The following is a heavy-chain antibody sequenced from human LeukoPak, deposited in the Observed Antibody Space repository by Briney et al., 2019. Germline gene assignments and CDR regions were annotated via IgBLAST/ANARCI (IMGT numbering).Heavy chain of an antibody. Sequence: GGSLRLSCSASGLTLSGYWMHWVRQIPGKGLVWVPRIDSDGSGTSYADSVKGRFTISRDDVKNMLYLQMNSLRVEDTGLYYCSTVEHFWGQGTLVTVSS. CDR1: GLTLSGYW. V-gene: IGHV3-74*01. CDR2: IDSDGSGT. J-gene: IGHJ4*02. CDR3: STVEHF. D-gene: IGHD1/OR15-1a*01.